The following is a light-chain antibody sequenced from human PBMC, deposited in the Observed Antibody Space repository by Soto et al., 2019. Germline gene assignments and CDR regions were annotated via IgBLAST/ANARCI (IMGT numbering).Light chain of an antibody. Sequence: QSVLTQTRSVSGSPGQSVTISCTGTSSDVGYYNYVSWYQQYPGKAPKLMIHDVSQRPSGVPDRFSGSKSGNTASLTISGLQSEDEADYYCSSYAGRDTYLIFGGGTKVTVL. V-gene: IGLV2-11*01. J-gene: IGLJ2*01. CDR1: SSDVGYYNY. CDR2: DVS. CDR3: SSYAGRDTYLI.